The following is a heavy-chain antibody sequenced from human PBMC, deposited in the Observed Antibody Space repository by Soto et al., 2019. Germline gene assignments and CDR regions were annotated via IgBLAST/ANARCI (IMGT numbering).Heavy chain of an antibody. CDR1: GYSFTSYW. Sequence: EVQLVQSGAEVKKPGESLKISCKGSGYSFTSYWIGWARQMPGKGLEWMGIIYPGDSDTRYSPSFQGQVTISADKSMSTAYLQWSSLKASDTAMYYCARRGPSAYDYVWGSYRLSPSELDYWGQGTLVTVSS. CDR3: ARRGPSAYDYVWGSYRLSPSELDY. CDR2: IYPGDSDT. V-gene: IGHV5-51*03. D-gene: IGHD3-16*02. J-gene: IGHJ4*02.